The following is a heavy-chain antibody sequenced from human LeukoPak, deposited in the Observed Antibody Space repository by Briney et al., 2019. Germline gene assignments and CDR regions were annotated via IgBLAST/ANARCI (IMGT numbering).Heavy chain of an antibody. J-gene: IGHJ5*02. CDR1: GGSFSGYY. CDR2: INHSGST. D-gene: IGHD3-22*01. Sequence: SSETLSLTCAVYGGSFSGYYWSWIRQPPGKGLEWIGEINHSGSTNYNPSLKSRVTISVDTSKNQFSLKLSSVTAADTAVYYCARAPNYYDSSGYYGAHNWFDPWGQGTLVTVSS. V-gene: IGHV4-34*01. CDR3: ARAPNYYDSSGYYGAHNWFDP.